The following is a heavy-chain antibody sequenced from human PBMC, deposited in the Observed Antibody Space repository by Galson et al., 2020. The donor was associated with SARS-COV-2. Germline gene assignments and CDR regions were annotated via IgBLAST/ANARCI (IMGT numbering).Heavy chain of an antibody. D-gene: IGHD4-4*01. V-gene: IGHV3-74*01. CDR2: ISSDAPAT. Sequence: GGSLRLSCAASGFTFRSHWMHWVRQAPGKGLVWVSRISSDAPATDYADSVKGRFTISRDNDQNTVFLQMNGLRPEDPAVYYCARGAPTVYYYYYYMGVWGKGTTVTISS. CDR1: GFTFRSHW. J-gene: IGHJ6*03. CDR3: ARGAPTVYYYYYYMGV.